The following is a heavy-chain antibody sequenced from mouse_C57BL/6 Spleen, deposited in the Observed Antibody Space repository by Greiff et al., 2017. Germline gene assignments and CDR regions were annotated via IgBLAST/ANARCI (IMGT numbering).Heavy chain of an antibody. D-gene: IGHD1-1*01. V-gene: IGHV1-82*01. CDR1: GYAFSSSW. CDR3: ARMTTVVATGVDY. Sequence: VQLQQSGPELVKPGASVKISCKASGYAFSSSWMNWVKQRPGKGLEWIGRIYPGDGDTNYNGKFKGKATRTADKSASTAYMQLSSVTAEDSAVYVCARMTTVVATGVDYWGQGTTLTVAS. CDR2: IYPGDGDT. J-gene: IGHJ2*01.